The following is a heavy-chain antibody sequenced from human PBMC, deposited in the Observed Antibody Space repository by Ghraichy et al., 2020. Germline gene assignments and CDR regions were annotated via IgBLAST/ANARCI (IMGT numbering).Heavy chain of an antibody. CDR2: INTDGSTT. CDR1: GFTFSGYW. V-gene: IGHV3-74*01. Sequence: GGSLRLSCAASGFTFSGYWMHWVRQAPGKGLVWVSRINTDGSTTTYADSVKGRFTISRDNAKNTLYLQMNSLTAEDTAVYCCARDIEYWSGYYHGMDVWGQGTTVTVSS. J-gene: IGHJ6*02. D-gene: IGHD3-3*01. CDR3: ARDIEYWSGYYHGMDV.